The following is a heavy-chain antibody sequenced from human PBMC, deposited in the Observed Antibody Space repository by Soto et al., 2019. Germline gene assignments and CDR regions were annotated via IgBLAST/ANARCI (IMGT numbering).Heavy chain of an antibody. D-gene: IGHD3-10*01. CDR2: ITPSGGGT. J-gene: IGHJ4*02. Sequence: ASVKVSCKASGYTFTNYYVHWVRQAPGQGLEWMGMITPSGGGTSYAQKFQGRVTMTTDTSTSTVYMELRSLRSEDTAVYHCARDSVTLVRGVIRFDSWGQGTMVTVYS. CDR1: GYTFTNYY. CDR3: ARDSVTLVRGVIRFDS. V-gene: IGHV1-46*01.